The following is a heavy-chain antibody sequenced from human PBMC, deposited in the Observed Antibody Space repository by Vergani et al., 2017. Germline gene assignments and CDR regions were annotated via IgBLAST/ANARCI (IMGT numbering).Heavy chain of an antibody. J-gene: IGHJ3*02. CDR1: GFTFSSYA. D-gene: IGHD4-17*01. Sequence: EVQLLESGGGLVQPGGSLRLSCAASGFTFSSYAMSWVRQAPGKGLEWVSAISGRGGSTYYADSVKGRFTISRDNSKNSLYLQMNSLRAEDTAVYYCARDHDYGDYGGDAFDIWGQGTMVTVSS. V-gene: IGHV3-23*01. CDR2: ISGRGGST. CDR3: ARDHDYGDYGGDAFDI.